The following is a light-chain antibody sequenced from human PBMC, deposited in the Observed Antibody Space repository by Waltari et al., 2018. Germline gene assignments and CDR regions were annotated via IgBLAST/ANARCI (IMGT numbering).Light chain of an antibody. CDR3: SAWDDSVSGVI. CDR2: RNN. CDR1: SSNIGSNF. J-gene: IGLJ2*01. Sequence: QSVLTQPPSASGTPGQRVTISCSGSSSNIGSNFVNWYQQFPGTAPTLLISRNNQRPSGVSDRFSASKSGTSASLAISGLRSGDEAEYYCSAWDDSVSGVIFGGGTKLSVL. V-gene: IGLV1-47*01.